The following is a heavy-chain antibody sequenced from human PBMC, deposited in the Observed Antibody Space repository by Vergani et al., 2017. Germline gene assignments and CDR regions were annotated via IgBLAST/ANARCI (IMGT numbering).Heavy chain of an antibody. Sequence: QLQLQESGPGLVKPPGTLSLTCAVSGDSISSNNCWTWVRQPPGKGLEWIGEICHTEDTKYNPSLKSRVTISVDTSKNHFSLKLSSVTAADTAVYYCATGAGPFDIWGQGTLVTVSS. J-gene: IGHJ4*02. CDR2: ICHTEDT. V-gene: IGHV4-4*03. D-gene: IGHD7-27*01. CDR1: GDSISSNNC. CDR3: ATGAGPFDI.